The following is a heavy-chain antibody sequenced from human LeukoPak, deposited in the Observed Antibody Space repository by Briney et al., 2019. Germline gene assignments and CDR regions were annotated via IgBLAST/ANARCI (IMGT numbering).Heavy chain of an antibody. V-gene: IGHV3-20*04. CDR1: GFTFDDYG. Sequence: GGSLRLSCAASGFTFDDYGMSWVRQAPGKGLEWVSGVNWSGGSTGYADSVKGRFTISRDNAKNSLYLQMNSLRAEDTAMYYCAREPSRSAYFDYWGQGTLVTVSS. D-gene: IGHD3-22*01. CDR2: VNWSGGST. CDR3: AREPSRSAYFDY. J-gene: IGHJ4*02.